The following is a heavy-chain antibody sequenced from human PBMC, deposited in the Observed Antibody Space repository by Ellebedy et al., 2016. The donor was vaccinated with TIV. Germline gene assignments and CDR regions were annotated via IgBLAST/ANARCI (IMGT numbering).Heavy chain of an antibody. V-gene: IGHV4-34*01. D-gene: IGHD1-20*01. Sequence: SETLSLTXAVYGRSFTHYYWTWIRQCLGTGLEWIGEVNHSRNTSYNPALKSRVAISVDASNNRISLSLSSVTAADTAVYYCARPPAHFITEISAYYFYYMDVWGRGTTVTVSS. CDR3: ARPPAHFITEISAYYFYYMDV. CDR2: VNHSRNT. CDR1: GRSFTHYY. J-gene: IGHJ6*03.